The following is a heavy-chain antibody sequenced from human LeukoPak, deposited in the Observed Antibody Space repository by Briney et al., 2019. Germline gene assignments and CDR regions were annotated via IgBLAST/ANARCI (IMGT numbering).Heavy chain of an antibody. J-gene: IGHJ4*02. CDR1: DFSFITYA. CDR3: ARKSASGNYPLDY. Sequence: GGSLRLSCAASDFSFITYAMSWVRQAPGKGLEWVSTISGGGDATYYADSVKGRFAISRDNAKNTVFLQMSSLRAEDTALYYCARKSASGNYPLDYWGQGTLVTVSS. CDR2: ISGGGDAT. V-gene: IGHV3-23*01. D-gene: IGHD3-10*01.